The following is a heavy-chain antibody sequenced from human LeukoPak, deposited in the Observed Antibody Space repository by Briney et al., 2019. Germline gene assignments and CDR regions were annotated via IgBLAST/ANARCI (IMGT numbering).Heavy chain of an antibody. J-gene: IGHJ3*02. V-gene: IGHV1-69*13. Sequence: GASVKVSCKASGGTFSTYAISWVRQAPGQGLEWMGEIIPIFGTTNYAQKFQGRVTITANESTSTAYMELSSLRSEDTAVYYCASTYNWNFRAFDIWGQGTMVTVSS. CDR2: IIPIFGTT. CDR1: GGTFSTYA. CDR3: ASTYNWNFRAFDI. D-gene: IGHD1-7*01.